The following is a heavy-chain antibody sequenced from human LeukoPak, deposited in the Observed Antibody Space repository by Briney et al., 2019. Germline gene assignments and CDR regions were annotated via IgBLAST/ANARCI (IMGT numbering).Heavy chain of an antibody. Sequence: GESLKISCKGSGYSFTTYWMGWVRQMPGKGLEWMGIIYPGVSDTRYSPSFQGQVTISADKSISTAYLQWNTLKTSDTAMYYCARRGTYCSGGSCSETDGFDIWGQGTMVTVSS. V-gene: IGHV5-51*01. CDR2: IYPGVSDT. J-gene: IGHJ3*02. D-gene: IGHD2-15*01. CDR1: GYSFTTYW. CDR3: ARRGTYCSGGSCSETDGFDI.